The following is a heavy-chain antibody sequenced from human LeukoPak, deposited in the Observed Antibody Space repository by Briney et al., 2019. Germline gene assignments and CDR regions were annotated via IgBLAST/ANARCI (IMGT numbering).Heavy chain of an antibody. CDR3: ARDTESLGGTGYYHTYEYFQH. CDR1: GYTFTSYG. D-gene: IGHD3/OR15-3a*01. J-gene: IGHJ1*01. CDR2: ISAHTGNT. V-gene: IGHV1-18*04. Sequence: ASVKVSCKASGYTFTSYGISWVRQAPGQGLEWMGWISAHTGNTNYAQKLQGRVTMTTDTSTSTAYMELRSLRSDDTAVYYCARDTESLGGTGYYHTYEYFQHWGQGTLVTVSS.